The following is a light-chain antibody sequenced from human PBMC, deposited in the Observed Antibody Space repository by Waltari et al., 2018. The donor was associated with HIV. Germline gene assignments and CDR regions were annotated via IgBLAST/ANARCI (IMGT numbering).Light chain of an antibody. V-gene: IGLV1-47*01. Sequence: QSVLTQSPSTSGTPGQRVTISCSGSSSNIESNYVSWFQQVPGTAPKLLIFRNTPRPSGVSGRFSGSVSGTSASLAISGLRSEDEADYYCAVWGDSLSAQLFGGGTKLTVL. CDR3: AVWGDSLSAQL. CDR1: SSNIESNY. CDR2: RNT. J-gene: IGLJ3*02.